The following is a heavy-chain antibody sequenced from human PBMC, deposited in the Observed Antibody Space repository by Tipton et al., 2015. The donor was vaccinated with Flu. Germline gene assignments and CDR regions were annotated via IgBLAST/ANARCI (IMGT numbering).Heavy chain of an antibody. CDR2: FHHSGST. J-gene: IGHJ4*02. CDR1: GYSVSSGFY. D-gene: IGHD1-26*01. V-gene: IGHV4-38-2*01. CDR3: ARRGDSGSCSGQFDY. Sequence: TLSLTCAVSGYSVSSGFYWGWIRQSPGEGLEWIASFHHSGSTYYSPSLKSRVAISVDTSNNQFSLKLSSVTAADTAVYYCARRGDSGSCSGQFDYWGQGTLVTVSS.